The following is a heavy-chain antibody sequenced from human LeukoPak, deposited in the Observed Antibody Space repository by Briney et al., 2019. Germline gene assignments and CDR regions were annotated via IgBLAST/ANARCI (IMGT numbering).Heavy chain of an antibody. V-gene: IGHV3-64D*06. D-gene: IGHD6-13*01. CDR1: WFTFNFFP. CDR2: ISSSGGTT. CDR3: VKGASSSWYVFDY. Sequence: GGALRIFCLASWFTFNFFPIHWVRPAPGEGMENFLGISSSGGTTHHADSVKGRFSISRDNSKNTLFLQMGSLRAEDTATYYCVKGASSSWYVFDYWGQGTLVTVSS. J-gene: IGHJ4*02.